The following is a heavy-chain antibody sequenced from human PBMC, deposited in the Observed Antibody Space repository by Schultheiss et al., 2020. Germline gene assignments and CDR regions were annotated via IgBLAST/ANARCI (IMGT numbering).Heavy chain of an antibody. Sequence: GGSLRLSCAASGFTFSSYWMHWVRQAPGKGLVWVSPISGSGGSADSVKGRFTISRDNSKNTLYLQMSSLRAEDTAVYYCAKQQDGSGSCSSSVDYWGQGTLVTVSS. CDR2: ISGSGG. J-gene: IGHJ4*02. CDR1: GFTFSSYW. V-gene: IGHV3-23*01. D-gene: IGHD3-10*01. CDR3: AKQQDGSGSCSSSVDY.